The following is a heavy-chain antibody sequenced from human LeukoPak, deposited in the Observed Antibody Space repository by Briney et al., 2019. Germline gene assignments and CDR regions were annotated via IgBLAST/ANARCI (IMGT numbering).Heavy chain of an antibody. CDR1: GGTFSSYA. CDR3: AQTSLGYCSGGSCYPHY. J-gene: IGHJ4*02. CDR2: IIPIFGTA. Sequence: SVKVSCKASGGTFSSYAISWVRQAPGQGLEWMGGIIPIFGTANYAQKFQGRVTITADKSTSTAYMELSSLRSEDTAVYYCAQTSLGYCSGGSCYPHYWGQGTLVTDSS. D-gene: IGHD2-15*01. V-gene: IGHV1-69*06.